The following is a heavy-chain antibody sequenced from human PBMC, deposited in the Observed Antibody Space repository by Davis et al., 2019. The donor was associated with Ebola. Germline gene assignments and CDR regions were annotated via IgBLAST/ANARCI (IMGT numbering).Heavy chain of an antibody. J-gene: IGHJ6*02. CDR3: ARDRIAARRDYYYYYGMDV. CDR2: IYYSGST. Sequence: MPSETLSLTCTVSGGSISSGGYYWSWIRQHPGKGLEWIGYIYYSGSTYYNPSLKSRVTMSVDTSKNQFSLKLSSVTAADTAVYYCARDRIAARRDYYYYYGMDVWGQGTTVTVSS. V-gene: IGHV4-31*03. CDR1: GGSISSGGYY. D-gene: IGHD6-6*01.